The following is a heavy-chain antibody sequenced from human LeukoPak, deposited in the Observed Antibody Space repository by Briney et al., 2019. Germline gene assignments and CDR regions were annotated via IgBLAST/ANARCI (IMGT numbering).Heavy chain of an antibody. V-gene: IGHV3-30*03. Sequence: GKSLRLSCAASGLTFASYAMYWVRQAPGRELEWVASISYDGRDKYYVDSVKGRFFISKDSSMSTLYLDMNSLRPEDTALYYCVRDLYSRSPYFDVWGQGTLVTVSS. CDR3: VRDLYSRSPYFDV. D-gene: IGHD2-21*01. CDR2: ISYDGRDK. CDR1: GLTFASYA. J-gene: IGHJ4*02.